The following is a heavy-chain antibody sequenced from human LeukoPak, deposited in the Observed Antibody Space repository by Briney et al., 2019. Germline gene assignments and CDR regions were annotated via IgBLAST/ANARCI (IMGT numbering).Heavy chain of an antibody. D-gene: IGHD6-19*01. Sequence: KPSETLSLTCAVYGGSFSGYYWSWIRQPPGKGLEWIGEINHSGSTNYNPSLKSRVTISVDTSKNQFSLKLSSVTAADTAVYYCARRFRGSGWRRFDYWGQGTLVTVSS. V-gene: IGHV4-34*01. J-gene: IGHJ4*02. CDR1: GGSFSGYY. CDR3: ARRFRGSGWRRFDY. CDR2: INHSGST.